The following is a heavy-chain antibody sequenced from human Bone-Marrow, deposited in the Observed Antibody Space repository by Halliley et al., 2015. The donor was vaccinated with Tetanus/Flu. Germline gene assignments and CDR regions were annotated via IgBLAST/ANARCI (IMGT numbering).Heavy chain of an antibody. CDR2: IYDVGSGT. CDR3: AKGYGSGTFNELDF. V-gene: IGHV3-23*01. J-gene: IGHJ4*02. CDR1: GFTFSSYA. Sequence: SLRLSCAASGFTFSSYAMSWVRQAPGKGLEWVSGIYDVGSGTFYADSVRGRFTVSRDNSKNMVYLQMNSLGAEDTAVYYCAKGYGSGTFNELDFWSPGTLVTVSS. D-gene: IGHD3-10*01.